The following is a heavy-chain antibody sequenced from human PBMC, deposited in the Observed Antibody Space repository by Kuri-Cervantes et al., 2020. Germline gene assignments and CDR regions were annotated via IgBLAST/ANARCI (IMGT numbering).Heavy chain of an antibody. V-gene: IGHV3-33*01. J-gene: IGHJ3*02. CDR1: GFTFSSYG. Sequence: LSLTCAASGFTFSSYGMHWVRQAPGKGLEWVAVIWYDGSNKYYADSVKGRFTISRDNSKNTLYLQMNSLRAEDTAVYYCARDPSFDAFDIWGQGTMVTVSS. CDR3: ARDPSFDAFDI. CDR2: IWYDGSNK.